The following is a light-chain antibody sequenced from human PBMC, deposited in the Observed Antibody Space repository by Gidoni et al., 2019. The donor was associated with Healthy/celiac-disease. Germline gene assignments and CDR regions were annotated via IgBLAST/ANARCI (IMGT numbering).Light chain of an antibody. CDR2: GAS. V-gene: IGKV3-20*01. Sequence: EIVLSHFPGTLSLSPGERATISCRASQSVSSRYLAWYQQKPGQAPRLLIYGASSRATGFPDRFSGSGSETDFTLTISRLEPEDFAVYYCQQYGSSYTFGQXTKLEIK. J-gene: IGKJ2*01. CDR1: QSVSSRY. CDR3: QQYGSSYT.